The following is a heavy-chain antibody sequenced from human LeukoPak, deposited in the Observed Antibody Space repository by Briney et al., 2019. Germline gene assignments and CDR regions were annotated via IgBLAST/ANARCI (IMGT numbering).Heavy chain of an antibody. CDR2: ISGSGGST. CDR1: GFTFITYA. CDR3: AKEAIRAFDI. Sequence: GGSLRLSCAASGFTFITYAMSWVRQAPLKWLEWVSAISGSGGSTYYADSVKGRFTISRDNSKNTLYLQMNSLRAEDTAVYYCAKEAIRAFDIWGQGTMVTVSS. J-gene: IGHJ3*02. D-gene: IGHD3-9*01. V-gene: IGHV3-23*01.